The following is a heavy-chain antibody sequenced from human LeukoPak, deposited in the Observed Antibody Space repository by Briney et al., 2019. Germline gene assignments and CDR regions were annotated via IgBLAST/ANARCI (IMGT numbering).Heavy chain of an antibody. V-gene: IGHV1-69*06. CDR3: ACRQFGDRSGYRPDDAFDI. D-gene: IGHD3-22*01. J-gene: IGHJ3*02. CDR2: IIPIFGTA. CDR1: GYTFTSYD. Sequence: GASVKVSCKASGYTFTSYDINWVRQAPGQGLEWMGGIIPIFGTANYAQKFQGRVTITADKSTSTACMELSSLRSEDTAVYYCACRQFGDRSGYRPDDAFDIWGQGTMVTVSS.